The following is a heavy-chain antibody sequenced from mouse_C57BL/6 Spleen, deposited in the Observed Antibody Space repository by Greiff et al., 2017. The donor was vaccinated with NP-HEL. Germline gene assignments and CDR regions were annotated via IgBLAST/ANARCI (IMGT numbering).Heavy chain of an antibody. J-gene: IGHJ3*01. CDR1: GYSITSGYD. CDR2: ISYSGST. D-gene: IGHD2-1*01. Sequence: DVKLQESGPGMVKPSQSLSLTCTVTGYSITSGYDWHWIRHFPGNKLEWMGYISYSGSTNYNPSLKSRISITHDTSKNHFFLKLNSVTTEDTATYYCARGAYGNSPWFAYWGQGTLVTVSA. CDR3: ARGAYGNSPWFAY. V-gene: IGHV3-1*01.